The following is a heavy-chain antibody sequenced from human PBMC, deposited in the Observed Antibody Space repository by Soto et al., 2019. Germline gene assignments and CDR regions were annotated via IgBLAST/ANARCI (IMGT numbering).Heavy chain of an antibody. V-gene: IGHV4-34*01. CDR2: INHSGRT. CDR1: GRSFSGYY. Sequence: DTLSLTCADIGRSFSGYYRKWICKQAGRGLGWIGEINHSGRTNYYWSFKSRVTISVDTSRNQFSLKLSSVTAADTAVYYCARSRYYDSSGYRALDAFDIWGQGTMVT. J-gene: IGHJ3*02. D-gene: IGHD3-22*01. CDR3: ARSRYYDSSGYRALDAFDI.